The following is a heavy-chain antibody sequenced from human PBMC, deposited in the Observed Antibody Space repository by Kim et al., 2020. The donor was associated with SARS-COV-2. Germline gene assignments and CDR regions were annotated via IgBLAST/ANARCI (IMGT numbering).Heavy chain of an antibody. V-gene: IGHV1-69*04. Sequence: SVKVSCKASGGTFSSYAISWVRQAPGQGLEWMGRIIPILGIANYAQKFQGRVTITADKSTSTAYMELSSLRSEDTAVYYCARDYFGGGQLLVYNWFDPWGQGTLVTVSS. J-gene: IGHJ5*02. D-gene: IGHD2-2*01. CDR3: ARDYFGGGQLLVYNWFDP. CDR1: GGTFSSYA. CDR2: IIPILGIA.